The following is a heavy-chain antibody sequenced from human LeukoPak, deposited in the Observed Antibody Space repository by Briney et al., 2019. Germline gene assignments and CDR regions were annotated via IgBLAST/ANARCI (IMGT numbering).Heavy chain of an antibody. D-gene: IGHD3-10*01. V-gene: IGHV4-34*01. Sequence: SETLSLTCAVYGGSFSGYYWSWIRQPPGKGLEWIGEINHSGSTNYNPSLKSRVTISVDTSKNQFSLKLSSVTAADTAVYYCARLYYYGSGSLPPNWFDPWGQGTLATVSS. J-gene: IGHJ5*02. CDR2: INHSGST. CDR3: ARLYYYGSGSLPPNWFDP. CDR1: GGSFSGYY.